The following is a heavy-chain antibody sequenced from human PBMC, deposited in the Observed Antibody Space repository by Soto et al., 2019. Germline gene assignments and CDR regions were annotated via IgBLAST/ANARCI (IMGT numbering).Heavy chain of an antibody. D-gene: IGHD5-12*01. J-gene: IGHJ6*03. CDR3: ARRRGGATATLDYYYFYMDV. Sequence: QVQLVQSGAEVRKPGASVTVSCRSSGDSFNDYYIHWVRQAPGQGFEWMGWINPNGGVTKYAQKFQGWVSMTRDTSNKTGHKPLRRLRSDGKAVYYLARRRGGATATLDYYYFYMDVWGTGTTVTVSS. CDR1: GDSFNDYY. V-gene: IGHV1-2*04. CDR2: INPNGGVT.